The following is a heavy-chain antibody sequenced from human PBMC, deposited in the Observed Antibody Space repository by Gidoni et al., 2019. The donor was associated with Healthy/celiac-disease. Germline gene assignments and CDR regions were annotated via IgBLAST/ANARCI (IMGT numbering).Heavy chain of an antibody. V-gene: IGHV3-33*01. J-gene: IGHJ4*02. CDR2: IWYDGRNK. CDR1: GFTFSSYG. CDR3: ARVGFDY. Sequence: QVQLVESGGGVVQPGRSLRLSCAASGFTFSSYGMHWVRQAPAKGLEWVAVIWYDGRNKYYADSVKGRFTISRDNSKNTLYLQMNSLRTEDTAVYYCARVGFDYWGQGTLVTVSS.